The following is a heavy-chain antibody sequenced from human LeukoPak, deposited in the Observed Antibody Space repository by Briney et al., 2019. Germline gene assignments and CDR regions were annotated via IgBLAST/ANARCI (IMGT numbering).Heavy chain of an antibody. CDR3: AKDPLLTWLSQFDY. CDR1: GFTFSSYA. D-gene: IGHD3-22*01. V-gene: IGHV3-23*01. Sequence: PGGSLRLSCAASGFTFSSYAMSWVRQAPGKGLEWVSAISGSGGSTYYADSVKGRFTISRDNSKNTLYLQMNSLRAVDTAVYYCAKDPLLTWLSQFDYWGQGTLVTVSS. J-gene: IGHJ4*02. CDR2: ISGSGGST.